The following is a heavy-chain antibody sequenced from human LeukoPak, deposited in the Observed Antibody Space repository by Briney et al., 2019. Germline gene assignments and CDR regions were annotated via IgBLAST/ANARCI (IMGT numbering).Heavy chain of an antibody. CDR1: GFTFSSYW. V-gene: IGHV3-7*01. D-gene: IGHD5-18*01. CDR2: IKQDGSEK. CDR3: ARAHVDTAMALDY. J-gene: IGHJ4*02. Sequence: GGSLRLSCAASGFTFSSYWMSWVRQAPGKGLEWVANIKQDGSEKYYVDSVKGRFTISRDNAKNSLYLQMNSLRAEDTAVYYCARAHVDTAMALDYWGQGTLVTVSS.